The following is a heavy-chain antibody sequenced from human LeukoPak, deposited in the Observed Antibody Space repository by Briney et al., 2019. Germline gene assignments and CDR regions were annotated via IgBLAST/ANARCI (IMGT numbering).Heavy chain of an antibody. CDR2: IYYSGST. V-gene: IGHV4-59*01. J-gene: IGHJ3*02. D-gene: IGHD3-22*01. CDR3: ARGKYYYDSNDAFDI. Sequence: SETLSLTCTVSGGSISSYYWSWIRQPPGKGLEWIGYIYYSGSTNYNPSLKSRVTISVDTSKNQFSLKLSSVTAADTAVYYCARGKYYYDSNDAFDIWGQGTMVTVSS. CDR1: GGSISSYY.